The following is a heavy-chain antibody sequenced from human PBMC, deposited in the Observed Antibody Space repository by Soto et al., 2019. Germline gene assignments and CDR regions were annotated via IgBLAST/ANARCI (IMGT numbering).Heavy chain of an antibody. CDR2: ISYDGSNK. V-gene: IGHV3-30-3*01. Sequence: QVQLVESGGGVVQPGRSLRLSCAASGFTFSSYAMHWVRQAPGKGLEWVAVISYDGSNKYYADSVKGRFTISRDNSKKPPSMQMNSLSAEDTALYTCARSNSPYSSAWSSGRYYGRDVWGQGTTVTVSS. J-gene: IGHJ6*02. CDR3: ARSNSPYSSAWSSGRYYGRDV. CDR1: GFTFSSYA. D-gene: IGHD6-19*01.